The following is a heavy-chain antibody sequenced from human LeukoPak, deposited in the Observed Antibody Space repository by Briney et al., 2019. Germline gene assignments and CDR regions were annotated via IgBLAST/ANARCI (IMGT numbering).Heavy chain of an antibody. CDR2: IIPYNGNT. Sequence: ASVKVSCKTSGYTFTSYYMHWVRQAPGQGLEWMGWIIPYNGNTNYAQKLQGRVTMTTDTSTSTAYMELRSLRSDDTAVYYCAREQYSSGWSNFDFWGQGTLVTVSS. CDR1: GYTFTSYY. J-gene: IGHJ4*02. D-gene: IGHD6-19*01. CDR3: AREQYSSGWSNFDF. V-gene: IGHV1-18*04.